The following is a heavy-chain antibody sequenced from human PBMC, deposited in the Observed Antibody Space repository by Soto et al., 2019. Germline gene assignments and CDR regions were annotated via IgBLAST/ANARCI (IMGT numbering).Heavy chain of an antibody. CDR1: GGTFSSYA. D-gene: IGHD4-17*01. CDR3: ASDHIDYVSHYYYGMDL. V-gene: IGHV1-69*12. J-gene: IGHJ6*02. CDR2: IIPIFGTA. Sequence: QVQLVQSGAEVKKPGSSVKVSCKASGGTFSSYAISWVRQAPGQGLEWMRGIIPIFGTANYAQKFQGRVTITADESTSTAYIELSSLRAEDTAVYYCASDHIDYVSHYYYGMDLWGQGTTVTVSS.